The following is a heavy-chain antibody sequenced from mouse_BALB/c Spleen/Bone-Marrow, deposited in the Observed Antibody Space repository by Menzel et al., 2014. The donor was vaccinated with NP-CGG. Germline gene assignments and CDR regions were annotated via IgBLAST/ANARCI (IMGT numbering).Heavy chain of an antibody. Sequence: VQLQQPGAELVKPGASVKLSCTASGFNIKDTYMHWVKQRPEQGLEWIGRIDPANGNTKYGPKFQGKATITADTSSNTAYLRLSSLTSEDTAVYYCARWEYYAMDYWGQGTSVTASS. CDR1: GFNIKDTY. CDR2: IDPANGNT. V-gene: IGHV14-3*02. J-gene: IGHJ4*01. CDR3: ARWEYYAMDY. D-gene: IGHD4-1*01.